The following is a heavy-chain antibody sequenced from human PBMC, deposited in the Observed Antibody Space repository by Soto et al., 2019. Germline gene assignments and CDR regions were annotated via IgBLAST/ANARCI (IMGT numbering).Heavy chain of an antibody. CDR3: ARGAPRGVRSSWYRPDYFDY. V-gene: IGHV3-30-3*01. CDR2: ISYDGSNK. Sequence: QVQLVESGGGVVQPGRSLRLSCAASGFTFSSYAMHWVRQAPGKGLEWVAVISYDGSNKYYADSVKGRFTISRDNSKNTLYLQMNSLRAEDTAVYYCARGAPRGVRSSWYRPDYFDYWGQGTLVTVSS. CDR1: GFTFSSYA. J-gene: IGHJ4*02. D-gene: IGHD6-13*01.